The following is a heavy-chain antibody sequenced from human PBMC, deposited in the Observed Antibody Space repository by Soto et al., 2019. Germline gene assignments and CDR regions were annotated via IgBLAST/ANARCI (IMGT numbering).Heavy chain of an antibody. Sequence: QITLKESGPTLVKPTQTLTLTCTFSGFSLSTSGVGVGWIRQPPGKALEWLALIYWDDDKRYSPSLKSRLTITKDTTKNQVVLTMTKMDPVDTATYYCEHSFGGDDAFDIWGQGTMVTVSS. D-gene: IGHD2-15*01. V-gene: IGHV2-5*02. CDR3: EHSFGGDDAFDI. J-gene: IGHJ3*02. CDR1: GFSLSTSGVG. CDR2: IYWDDDK.